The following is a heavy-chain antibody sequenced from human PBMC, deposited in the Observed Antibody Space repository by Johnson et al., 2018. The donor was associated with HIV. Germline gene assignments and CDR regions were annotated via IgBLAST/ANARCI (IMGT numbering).Heavy chain of an antibody. V-gene: IGHV3-33*06. Sequence: QVQLVESGGGVAQPGRSLRLSCAASGFTFSSYGMHWVRQAPGKGLEWVAVIWYDGSNKYYADSVKGRFTISRDNSKNTLYLQMNSLRAEDTAVYYCAKDLGNWDSPRSAFDIWGQGTMVTVSS. CDR2: IWYDGSNK. J-gene: IGHJ3*02. CDR1: GFTFSSYG. CDR3: AKDLGNWDSPRSAFDI. D-gene: IGHD1/OR15-1a*01.